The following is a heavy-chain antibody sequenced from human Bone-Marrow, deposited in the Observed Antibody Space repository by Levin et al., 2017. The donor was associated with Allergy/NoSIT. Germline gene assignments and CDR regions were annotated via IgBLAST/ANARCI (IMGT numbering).Heavy chain of an antibody. CDR2: IKRDGSEK. V-gene: IGHV3-7*01. CDR1: FSFDIYS. J-gene: IGHJ4*02. Sequence: RSGGSLRLSCVSPFSFDIYSMTWVRQAPGKGLEWVANIKRDGSEKNYVDSVKGRFTISRDDTKKSLYLQMNSLRVEDTAVYYCARDRSYFSDDSGYAVDQWGQGTLVTVSS. CDR3: ARDRSYFSDDSGYAVDQ. D-gene: IGHD3-22*01.